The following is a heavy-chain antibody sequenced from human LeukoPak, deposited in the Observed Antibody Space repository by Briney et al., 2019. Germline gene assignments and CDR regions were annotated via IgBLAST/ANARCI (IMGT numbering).Heavy chain of an antibody. CDR2: INPNSGGT. CDR3: ARGYNWNYYFDY. D-gene: IGHD1-7*01. CDR1: GYTFTGYY. V-gene: IGHV1-2*02. Sequence: ASVTVSCKASGYTFTGYYMHRVRQAPGQGLEWMGWINPNSGGTNYAQKFQGRVTMTRDTSISTAYMELSRLRSDDTAVYYCARGYNWNYYFDYWGQGTLVTVSS. J-gene: IGHJ4*02.